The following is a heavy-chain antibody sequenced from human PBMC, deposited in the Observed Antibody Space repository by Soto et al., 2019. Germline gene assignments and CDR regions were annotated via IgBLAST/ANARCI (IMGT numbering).Heavy chain of an antibody. V-gene: IGHV1-18*01. Sequence: QVHLVQSGAELKKPGASVRVSCKASGYSFTRNGISWVRQAPGQGLEWMGWISAKNGDTNYAQKFQGRVIMTTDTDTSTADMELRSLRSDDTAVYYCVRDRDSDTWPSRDVWGQGTTVTVSS. D-gene: IGHD1-26*01. CDR1: GYSFTRNG. J-gene: IGHJ6*02. CDR2: ISAKNGDT. CDR3: VRDRDSDTWPSRDV.